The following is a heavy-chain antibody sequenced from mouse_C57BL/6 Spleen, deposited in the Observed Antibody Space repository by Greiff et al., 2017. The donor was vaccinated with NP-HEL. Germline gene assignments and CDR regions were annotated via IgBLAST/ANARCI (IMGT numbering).Heavy chain of an antibody. J-gene: IGHJ4*01. V-gene: IGHV1-15*01. CDR2: IDPETGGT. Sequence: QVQLKVSGAELVRPGASVTLSCKASGYTFTDYEMHWVKQTPVHGLEWIGAIDPETGGTAYNQKFKGKAILTADKSSSTAYMELRSLTSEDSAVYYCTRLRRGTYYAMDYWGQGTSVTVSS. CDR3: TRLRRGTYYAMDY. CDR1: GYTFTDYE. D-gene: IGHD2-12*01.